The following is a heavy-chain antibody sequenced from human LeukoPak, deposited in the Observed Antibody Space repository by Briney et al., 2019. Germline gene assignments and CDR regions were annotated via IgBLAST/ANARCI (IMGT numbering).Heavy chain of an antibody. CDR1: GYTFTGYY. J-gene: IGHJ4*02. Sequence: ASVKVSCKASGYTFTGYYMHWVRQAPGQGLEWMGIINPSGGSTSYAQKLQGRVTLTRDTSITTAYMELSRLRSDDTAVYYCARQRAFGDYLLFSFDYWGQGTLVTVSS. D-gene: IGHD2/OR15-2a*01. CDR2: INPSGGST. V-gene: IGHV1-46*04. CDR3: ARQRAFGDYLLFSFDY.